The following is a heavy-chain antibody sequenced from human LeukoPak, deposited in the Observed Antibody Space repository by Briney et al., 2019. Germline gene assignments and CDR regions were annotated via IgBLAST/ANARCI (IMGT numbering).Heavy chain of an antibody. CDR1: GGSISSYY. CDR2: IDTSGST. CDR3: ARDYYGSGSYDY. Sequence: SETLSLTCTVSGGSISSYYWSWIRQPAGKGLEWIGRIDTSGSTNYNPSLKSRVTISVDKSKNQFSLKLSSVTAADTAAYYCARDYYGSGSYDYWGQGTLVTVSS. D-gene: IGHD3-10*01. J-gene: IGHJ4*02. V-gene: IGHV4-4*07.